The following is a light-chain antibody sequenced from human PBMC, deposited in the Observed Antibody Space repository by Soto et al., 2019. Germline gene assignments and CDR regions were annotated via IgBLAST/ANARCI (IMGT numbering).Light chain of an antibody. Sequence: DGVMTQSPLSLPVTLGQSASISCTSSQSLVYADGNTYLNWLQQRPGQSPRRVIYKVFNRDSGVPDRFSGSASGSEFTLTISRVEAEDIGVYYCMQTAHWPYTFGRGTKLEIK. CDR3: MQTAHWPYT. CDR1: QSLVYADGNTY. J-gene: IGKJ2*01. V-gene: IGKV2-30*01. CDR2: KVF.